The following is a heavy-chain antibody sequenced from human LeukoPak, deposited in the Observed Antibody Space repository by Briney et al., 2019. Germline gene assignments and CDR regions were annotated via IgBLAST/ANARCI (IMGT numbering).Heavy chain of an antibody. CDR1: GGAISSSSYY. CDR3: ARHELTGVVPADDAFDI. CDR2: IYYIGST. J-gene: IGHJ3*02. V-gene: IGHV4-39*01. D-gene: IGHD2-2*01. Sequence: SETLSLTCTVPGGAISSSSYYGGWIRQPPGKGLEWIWSIYYIGSTYYNPSLKSRVTISVDTSKNQFSLKLSSVTAADTAVYYCARHELTGVVPADDAFDIWGQGTMVTVSS.